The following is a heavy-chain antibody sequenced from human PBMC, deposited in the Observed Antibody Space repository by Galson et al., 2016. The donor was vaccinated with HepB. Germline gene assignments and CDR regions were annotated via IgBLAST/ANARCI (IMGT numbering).Heavy chain of an antibody. CDR1: GFTFSTYD. V-gene: IGHV3-30*04. Sequence: SLRLSCAASGFTFSTYDMHWVRQAPGNGLEWVTLISYNGGYRNYVDSVKGRFSISRDNSRDTLYLEMNSLRIEDTAGYYCARGNHKYSSSSLDYWGQGSLVTVSS. CDR3: ARGNHKYSSSSLDY. CDR2: ISYNGGYR. D-gene: IGHD6-6*01. J-gene: IGHJ4*02.